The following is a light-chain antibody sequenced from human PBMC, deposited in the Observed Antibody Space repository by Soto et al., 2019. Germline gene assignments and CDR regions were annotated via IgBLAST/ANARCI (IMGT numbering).Light chain of an antibody. Sequence: AIRMTQSPSSFSASTGDRVTITCRASQGISSYLDWYQQKSGKAPNLLIYAASTLQSGVPSRCSGSGSGTGFTLTISRLQSEDFATYYCQQYYSYPSTFGQGTKVELK. CDR3: QQYYSYPST. CDR2: AAS. V-gene: IGKV1-8*01. J-gene: IGKJ1*01. CDR1: QGISSY.